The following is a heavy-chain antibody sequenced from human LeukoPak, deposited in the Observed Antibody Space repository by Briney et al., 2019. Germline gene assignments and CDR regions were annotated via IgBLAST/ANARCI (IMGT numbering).Heavy chain of an antibody. CDR1: GFTFSSYS. CDR3: AKSFRARGIAVAGL. D-gene: IGHD6-19*01. CDR2: ISSSSSYI. V-gene: IGHV3-21*01. Sequence: GGSLRLSCAASGFTFSSYSMNWVRQAPGKGLEWVSSISSSSSYIYYADSVKGRFTISRDNAKNSLYLQMNSLRAEDTAVYYCAKSFRARGIAVAGLWGQGTLVTVSS. J-gene: IGHJ4*02.